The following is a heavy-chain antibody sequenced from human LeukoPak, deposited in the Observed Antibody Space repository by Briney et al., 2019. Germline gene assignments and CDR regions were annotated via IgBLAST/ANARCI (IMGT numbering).Heavy chain of an antibody. CDR3: ASSSTSGYYDFDY. CDR1: GFTFSDHY. V-gene: IGHV3-11*06. Sequence: GGSLRLSCAASGFTFSDHYMSWIRQAPGKGLEWLSYISSTSRYTNYADSVKGRFTISRDNAKSSLYLQMNSQRAEDTAVYYCASSSTSGYYDFDYWGQGTLVTVSS. J-gene: IGHJ4*02. CDR2: ISSTSRYT. D-gene: IGHD3-22*01.